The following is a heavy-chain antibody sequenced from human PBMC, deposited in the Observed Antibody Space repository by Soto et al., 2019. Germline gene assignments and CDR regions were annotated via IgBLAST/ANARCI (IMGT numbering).Heavy chain of an antibody. CDR3: ARDARVAYDY. CDR1: GGSVSSGSYY. CDR2: IYYSGST. Sequence: PSETLSLTCTVSGGSVSSGSYYWSWIRQPPGKGLEWIGYIYYSGSTNYNPSLKSRVTISVDTSKNQFSLKLSSVTAAGTAVYYCARDARVAYDYWGQGTLVTVSS. V-gene: IGHV4-61*01. J-gene: IGHJ4*02. D-gene: IGHD3-3*01.